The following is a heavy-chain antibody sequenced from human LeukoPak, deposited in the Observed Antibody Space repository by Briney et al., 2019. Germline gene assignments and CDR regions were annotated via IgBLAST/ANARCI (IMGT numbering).Heavy chain of an antibody. CDR3: AIIRVDTAMNWFDP. CDR2: INHSGST. Sequence: SETLSLTCAVYGGSFSGCYWSWIRQPPGKGLEWIGEINHSGSTNYNPSLKSRVTISVDTSKNQFSLKLSSVTAADTAVYYCAIIRVDTAMNWFDPWGQGTLVTVSS. J-gene: IGHJ5*02. V-gene: IGHV4-34*01. CDR1: GGSFSGCY. D-gene: IGHD5-18*01.